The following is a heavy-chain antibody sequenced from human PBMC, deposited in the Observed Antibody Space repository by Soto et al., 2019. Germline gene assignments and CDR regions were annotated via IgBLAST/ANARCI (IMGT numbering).Heavy chain of an antibody. Sequence: EVQLVESGGGLFQPGGSLRLSCEASGFTFSTFWMHWVRQAPGKGLVWVSRINSDGSSTYYADSVRGRVTISRDNDKNTLYLQLNSLRPEDTAVYYCARDFQYWGQGTLVTVSS. CDR1: GFTFSTFW. CDR2: INSDGSST. V-gene: IGHV3-74*01. CDR3: ARDFQY. J-gene: IGHJ4*02.